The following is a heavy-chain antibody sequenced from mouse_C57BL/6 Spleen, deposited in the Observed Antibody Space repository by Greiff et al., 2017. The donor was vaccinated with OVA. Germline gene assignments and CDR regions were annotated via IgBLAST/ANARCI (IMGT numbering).Heavy chain of an antibody. CDR2: IRSKSSNYAT. J-gene: IGHJ3*01. CDR1: GFTFNTYA. CDR3: VRDGDYDGWFAD. D-gene: IGHD2-4*01. Sequence: EVQVVESGGGLVQPKGSLKLSCAASGFTFNTYAMHWVRQAPGKGLEWVARIRSKSSNYATYYADSVKDRFTISRDDSQSMLYMQMNNLKTEDTAMYYCVRDGDYDGWFADWGQGTLVTVSA. V-gene: IGHV10-3*01.